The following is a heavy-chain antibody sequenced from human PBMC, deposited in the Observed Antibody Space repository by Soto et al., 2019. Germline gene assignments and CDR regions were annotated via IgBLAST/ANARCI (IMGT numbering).Heavy chain of an antibody. D-gene: IGHD3-22*01. V-gene: IGHV3-21*01. J-gene: IGHJ4*02. Sequence: LRLSCAASGFIFSDYSMNWVRQAPGKGLEWVSSISSTSSYIYYADSLKGRFTISRDNAKNSLYLQMNSLRVEDAAVYYCARGYYDRSGYFFEYWGQGTLATVSS. CDR2: ISSTSSYI. CDR3: ARGYYDRSGYFFEY. CDR1: GFIFSDYS.